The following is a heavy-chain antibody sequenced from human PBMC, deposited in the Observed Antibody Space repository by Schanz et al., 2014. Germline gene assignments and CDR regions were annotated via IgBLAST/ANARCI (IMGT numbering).Heavy chain of an antibody. V-gene: IGHV1-18*01. CDR3: ARDAADFYDILTEEDY. CDR1: GGTFSSST. CDR2: ISAYNGNT. Sequence: QVQLVQSGAEVKKPGSSVKVSCKASGGTFSSSTLTWVRQAPGQGLEWMGWISAYNGNTKYPQKLQGRVTMTTDTSTSTVYMELRSLRSDDTAVYYCARDAADFYDILTEEDYWGQGTLVTVSS. D-gene: IGHD3-9*01. J-gene: IGHJ4*02.